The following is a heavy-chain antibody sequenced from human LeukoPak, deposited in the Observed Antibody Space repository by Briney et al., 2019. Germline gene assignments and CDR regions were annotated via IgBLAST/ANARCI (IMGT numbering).Heavy chain of an antibody. Sequence: GGSLRLSCAASGFSFNSYWMTWVRQPPGRGLEWVANIDPAGTDTYHADPVKGRFTISRDNAKNLVYQQMNTLRAEDTAVYSCGRFGYVAGIDLWGQGTLVTVSS. CDR1: GFSFNSYW. CDR3: GRFGYVAGIDL. D-gene: IGHD6-19*01. CDR2: IDPAGTDT. V-gene: IGHV3-7*01. J-gene: IGHJ4*02.